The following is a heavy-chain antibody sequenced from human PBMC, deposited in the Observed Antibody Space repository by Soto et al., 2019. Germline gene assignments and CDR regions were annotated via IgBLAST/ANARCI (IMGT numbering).Heavy chain of an antibody. Sequence: GGSLRLSCATSGFTFSSFDMDWVRQAPGKGLEWVSSIHRASTYIYYADSVRGRFTISRDNAKRSLYLQMNSLTVEDTAVYYCARRAVTTYHFFDYWGQGALVTVSS. CDR3: ARRAVTTYHFFDY. D-gene: IGHD4-17*01. CDR1: GFTFSSFD. J-gene: IGHJ4*02. CDR2: IHRASTYI. V-gene: IGHV3-21*06.